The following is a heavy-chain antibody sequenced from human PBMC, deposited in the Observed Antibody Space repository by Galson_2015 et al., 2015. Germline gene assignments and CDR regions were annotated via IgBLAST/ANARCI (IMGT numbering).Heavy chain of an antibody. D-gene: IGHD2-15*01. CDR3: ARDLTPAIGVDAFDI. CDR2: INRDGSDK. J-gene: IGHJ3*02. V-gene: IGHV3-7*01. Sequence: SLRLSCAASGFIFSAYWVTWVRQAPGKGLEWVATINRDGSDKHYVDSLKGRITISRDNARASLYLQMNSLRAEDTAVYYCARDLTPAIGVDAFDIWGRGTMVTVSS. CDR1: GFIFSAYW.